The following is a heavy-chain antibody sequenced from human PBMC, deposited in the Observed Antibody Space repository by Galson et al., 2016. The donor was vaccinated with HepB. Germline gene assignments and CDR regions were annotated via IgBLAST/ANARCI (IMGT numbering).Heavy chain of an antibody. CDR3: TKEARFISMVRGVITPQYYGMDV. Sequence: SLRLSCAASGFTFRNAWMSWVRQAPGKGLEWVGRIKTKTDGGTTDFAAPVEGRFTISRDDSKNTLSLQMNSLKTEDTAVYYCTKEARFISMVRGVITPQYYGMDVWGQGTTVTVSS. J-gene: IGHJ6*02. D-gene: IGHD3-10*01. CDR2: IKTKTDGGTT. V-gene: IGHV3-15*01. CDR1: GFTFRNAW.